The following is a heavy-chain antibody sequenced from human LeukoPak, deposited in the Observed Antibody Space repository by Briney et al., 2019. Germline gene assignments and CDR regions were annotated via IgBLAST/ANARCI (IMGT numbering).Heavy chain of an antibody. CDR1: GGSISSGGYY. CDR2: IYHSGST. Sequence: ASETLSLTCTVSGGSISSGGYYWSWIRQPPGKGLEWIGYIYHSGSTYYNPSLKSRVTISVDRSRNQFSLKLSSVTAADTAVYYCARGQFPVGDFDYWGQGTLVTVSS. J-gene: IGHJ4*02. CDR3: ARGQFPVGDFDY. V-gene: IGHV4-30-2*01. D-gene: IGHD1-26*01.